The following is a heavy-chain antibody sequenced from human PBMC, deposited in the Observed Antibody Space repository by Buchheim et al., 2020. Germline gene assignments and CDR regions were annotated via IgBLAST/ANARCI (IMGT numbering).Heavy chain of an antibody. CDR2: IWYDGNNK. V-gene: IGHV3-33*01. CDR1: GFTFWDSA. CDR3: ARDPPQSGWSFAA. Sequence: QVQLVESGGGVVQPWTSLRLSCVASGFTFWDSAMHWVRQAPGKGLEWVAMIWYDGNNKYYADSVKGRFTVSREHSKNMLYLQMNSLRVEDTAVYYCARDPPQSGWSFAAWGQGTL. D-gene: IGHD6-19*01. J-gene: IGHJ5*02.